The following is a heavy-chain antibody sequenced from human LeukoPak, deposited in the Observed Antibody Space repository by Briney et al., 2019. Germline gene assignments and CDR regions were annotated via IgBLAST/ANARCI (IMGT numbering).Heavy chain of an antibody. CDR2: IYYRGST. J-gene: IGHJ4*02. CDR1: GDSITSFSGDSITVSY. Sequence: SETLSLTCTVSGDSITSFSGDSITVSYWTWIRQPPGKGLEWIGYIYYRGSTNYNASLKSRVTISVDTSKNQFSLKLRSVTAADTAVYYCARWVAASSIDYWGQGTLVTVSS. D-gene: IGHD6-13*01. CDR3: ARWVAASSIDY. V-gene: IGHV4-59*08.